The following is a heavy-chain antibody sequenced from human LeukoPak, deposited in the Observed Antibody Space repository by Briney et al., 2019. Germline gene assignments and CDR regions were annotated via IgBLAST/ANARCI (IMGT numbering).Heavy chain of an antibody. D-gene: IGHD6-6*01. J-gene: IGHJ3*02. CDR1: GGSISTYY. V-gene: IGHV4-4*07. Sequence: SETLSLTCTVSGGSISTYYWNWIRQPAGKGLEWIGRIYASGSTNYNPSLKSRVTMSVDTSKNQFSLNLSSVTAADTAVYYCARESPYSISGAFDIWGQGTIVSVSS. CDR3: ARESPYSISGAFDI. CDR2: IYASGST.